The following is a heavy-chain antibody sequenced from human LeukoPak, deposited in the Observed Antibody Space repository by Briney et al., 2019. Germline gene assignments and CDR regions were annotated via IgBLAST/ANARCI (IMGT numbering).Heavy chain of an antibody. Sequence: GGSLRLSCAASGFTFSSYAMHWVRQAPGKGLEWVSVIYSGGSTYYADSVKGRFTISRDNSKNTLYLQMNSLRAEDTAVYYCASPGGQHRDGYIWGQGTLVTVSS. CDR2: IYSGGST. D-gene: IGHD5-24*01. V-gene: IGHV3-53*01. CDR3: ASPGGQHRDGYI. CDR1: GFTFSSYA. J-gene: IGHJ1*01.